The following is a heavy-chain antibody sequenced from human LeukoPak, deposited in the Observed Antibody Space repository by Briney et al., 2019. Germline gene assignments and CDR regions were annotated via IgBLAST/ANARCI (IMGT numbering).Heavy chain of an antibody. Sequence: GGSLRLSCAASGFTFSSYGMNWVRQAPGKGLEWVSYISSSSDTMYYADSLKGRFTISRDNAKNSLYLQMNSLRDEDTAVYYCARDTGDPTYYGYVWGAFDIWGQGTMVTVSS. CDR3: ARDTGDPTYYGYVWGAFDI. D-gene: IGHD3-16*01. J-gene: IGHJ3*02. CDR1: GFTFSSYG. V-gene: IGHV3-48*02. CDR2: ISSSSDTM.